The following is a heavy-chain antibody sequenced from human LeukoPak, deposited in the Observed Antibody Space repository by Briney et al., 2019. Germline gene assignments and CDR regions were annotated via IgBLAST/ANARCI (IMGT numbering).Heavy chain of an antibody. J-gene: IGHJ3*02. CDR1: GCTFSSYA. D-gene: IGHD6-19*01. CDR2: IIPIFGTA. Sequence: SVKVSCKASGCTFSSYAISGVRQAPGQGLEWMGGIIPIFGTANYAQKFQGRVTITTDESTSTAYMELSSLRSEDTAVYYCARDSRQEGIAVAGGDAFDIWGQGTMVTVSS. V-gene: IGHV1-69*05. CDR3: ARDSRQEGIAVAGGDAFDI.